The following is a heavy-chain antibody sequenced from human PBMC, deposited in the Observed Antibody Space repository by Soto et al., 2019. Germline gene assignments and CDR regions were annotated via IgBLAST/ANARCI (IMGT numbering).Heavy chain of an antibody. CDR1: GFTFDDYA. V-gene: IGHV3-9*01. D-gene: IGHD3-3*01. J-gene: IGHJ6*02. CDR3: AKDISPIKIFGVATGGYYYGMDV. Sequence: EVQLVESGGGLVQPGRSLRLSCAASGFTFDDYAMHWVRQAPGKGLEWVSGIRWNSGSIGYADSVKGRFTISSDNAKNCLYVQLISLRAAGTALSYCAKDISPIKIFGVATGGYYYGMDVWGQGTTVTVSS. CDR2: IRWNSGSI.